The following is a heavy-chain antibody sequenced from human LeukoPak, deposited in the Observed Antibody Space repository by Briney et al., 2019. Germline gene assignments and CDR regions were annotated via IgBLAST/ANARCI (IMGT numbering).Heavy chain of an antibody. D-gene: IGHD3-22*01. CDR3: ARAGSITMIHWAFDI. J-gene: IGHJ3*02. Sequence: ASVKVSCKTSGYTFTGHYMHWVRQAPGQGLEWMGIINPSGGSTTYAQKFQGRVTMTRDTSASTVYMELSSLRSADTAIYYCARAGSITMIHWAFDIWGQGTVVTVSS. V-gene: IGHV1-46*01. CDR1: GYTFTGHY. CDR2: INPSGGST.